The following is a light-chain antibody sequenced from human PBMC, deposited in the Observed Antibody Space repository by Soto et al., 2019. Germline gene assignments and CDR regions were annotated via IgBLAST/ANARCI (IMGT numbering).Light chain of an antibody. CDR1: SSDIGTYKY. CDR3: AAWDDSLNAVV. V-gene: IGLV2-14*01. J-gene: IGLJ2*01. Sequence: QSALTQPASVSGSPGQSITISCTGTSSDIGTYKYVSWFQHHPGKAPKLIIFEVSNRPSGVPDRFSGSKSGTSASLAISGLRSEDEANFYCAAWDDSLNAVVFGGGTKVTVL. CDR2: EVS.